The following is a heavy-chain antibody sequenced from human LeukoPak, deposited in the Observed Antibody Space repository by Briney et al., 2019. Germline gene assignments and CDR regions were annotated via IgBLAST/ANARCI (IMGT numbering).Heavy chain of an antibody. Sequence: PGGSLRLSCAASGFTFSRFWTNWVRQAPGRGLEWVANIDQSGGRNNYVDSVKGRFTISRDNAKNSLFLEMSSLRADDTAVYFCARDVEGGTFDIWGQGTTVTVSS. CDR2: IDQSGGRN. D-gene: IGHD3-16*01. CDR3: ARDVEGGTFDI. V-gene: IGHV3-7*05. J-gene: IGHJ3*02. CDR1: GFTFSRFW.